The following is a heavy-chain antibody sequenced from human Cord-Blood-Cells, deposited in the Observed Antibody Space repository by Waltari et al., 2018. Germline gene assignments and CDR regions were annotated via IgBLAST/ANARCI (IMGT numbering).Heavy chain of an antibody. CDR2: IIPIFGTA. V-gene: IGHV1-69*01. Sequence: KKPGYSVKVSCKASGGTFSSYAISWVRQAPGQGLEWMGGIIPIFGTANYAQKFQGRVTITADESTSTAYTELSSLRSEDTAVYYCARGSTEPLGSGSYYYYGMDVWGQGTTVTVSS. D-gene: IGHD3-10*01. CDR3: ARGSTEPLGSGSYYYYGMDV. CDR1: GGTFSSYA. J-gene: IGHJ6*02.